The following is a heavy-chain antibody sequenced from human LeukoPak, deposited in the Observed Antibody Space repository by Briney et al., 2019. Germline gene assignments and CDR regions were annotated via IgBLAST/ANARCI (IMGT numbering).Heavy chain of an antibody. CDR3: ARDLSFWSGYLDY. Sequence: PSETLSLTCTVSGDSISNYYWSWIRQPPGKGLEWIGYIYSSGSTNYNPSLKSRVTISIDTSKNQFSLRLSSVTAADTAVYYCARDLSFWSGYLDYRGQGTLVTASS. D-gene: IGHD3-3*01. CDR2: IYSSGST. CDR1: GDSISNYY. V-gene: IGHV4-59*01. J-gene: IGHJ4*02.